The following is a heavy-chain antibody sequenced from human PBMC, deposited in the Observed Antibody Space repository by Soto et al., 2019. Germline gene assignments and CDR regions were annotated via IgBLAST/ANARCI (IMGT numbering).Heavy chain of an antibody. J-gene: IGHJ3*02. V-gene: IGHV3-48*01. CDR3: ARESHYDILLHDAFDI. Sequence: EVQLVESGGGLVQPGGSLRLSCAASGFTFSSYSMNWVRQAPGKGLEWVSYISSSSSTIYYADSVKGRFTISRDNAKNSLYLQMNSLRAEDTAVYYCARESHYDILLHDAFDIWGQGTMVTVSS. D-gene: IGHD3-9*01. CDR1: GFTFSSYS. CDR2: ISSSSSTI.